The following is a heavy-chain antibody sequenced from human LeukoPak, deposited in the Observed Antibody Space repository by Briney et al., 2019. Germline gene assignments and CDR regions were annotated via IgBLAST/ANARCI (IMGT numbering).Heavy chain of an antibody. CDR3: AREKITMIVKPTWMNDY. D-gene: IGHD3-22*01. J-gene: IGHJ4*02. CDR2: ISAYNGNT. V-gene: IGHV1-18*01. CDR1: GYTFTSYG. Sequence: ASVKVSCKASGYTFTSYGISWVRQAPGQGLEWMGWISAYNGNTNYAQKLQGRVTMTTDTSTSTAYMELRSLRSDDTAVYYCAREKITMIVKPTWMNDYWGQGTLVTVSS.